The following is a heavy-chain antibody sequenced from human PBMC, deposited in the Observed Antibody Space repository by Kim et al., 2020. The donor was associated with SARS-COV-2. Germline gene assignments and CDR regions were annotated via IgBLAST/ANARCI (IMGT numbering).Heavy chain of an antibody. Sequence: SETLSLTCAVSGGSVSSGNYYWSWIRQPTGKGLEWIGYINYSGSPNYNPSLKSRVTISVDTSQNQFSLKLSSVTAADTAVYYCARSPKMATITRYFDLWGRGTLVTVSS. CDR3: ARSPKMATITRYFDL. CDR1: GGSVSSGNYY. CDR2: INYSGSP. D-gene: IGHD5-12*01. J-gene: IGHJ2*01. V-gene: IGHV4-61*01.